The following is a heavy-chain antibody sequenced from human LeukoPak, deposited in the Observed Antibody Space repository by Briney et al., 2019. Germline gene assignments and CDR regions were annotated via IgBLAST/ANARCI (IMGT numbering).Heavy chain of an antibody. CDR2: VNSDGSWT. CDR1: GNYW. CDR3: AREKYCVSGDCLHGRFYFNN. D-gene: IGHD2-21*01. J-gene: IGHJ4*02. Sequence: GGSLRLSCAASGNYWTHWVRQAPGKGLVWVSHVNSDGSWTSHADSVKGRFTISKDNAKNTVYLQMNTLRPEDTAVYYCAREKYCVSGDCLHGRFYFNNWGQGTLVTVSS. V-gene: IGHV3-74*01.